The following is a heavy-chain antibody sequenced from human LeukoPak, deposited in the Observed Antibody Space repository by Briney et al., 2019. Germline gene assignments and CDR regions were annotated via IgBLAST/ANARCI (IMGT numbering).Heavy chain of an antibody. CDR1: GGSISSYY. CDR2: IYYSGST. D-gene: IGHD6-6*01. J-gene: IGHJ6*02. CDR3: ARGAARSHYYGMDV. Sequence: SETLSLTCTVSGGSISSYYWSWIRQPPGKGLEWIGYIYYSGSTNYNPSLKSRVTISVDTSKKQFSLKLSSVTAADTAVYYCARGAARSHYYGMDVWGQGTTVTVSS. V-gene: IGHV4-59*08.